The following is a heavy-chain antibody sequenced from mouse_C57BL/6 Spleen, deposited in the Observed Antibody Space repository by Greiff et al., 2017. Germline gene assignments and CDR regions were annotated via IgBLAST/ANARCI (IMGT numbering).Heavy chain of an antibody. D-gene: IGHD1-1*01. CDR1: GFTFSSYG. CDR3: ARHGSSYSFAY. CDR2: ISSGGSYT. J-gene: IGHJ3*01. Sequence: EVQLQQSGGDLVKPGGSLKLSCAASGFTFSSYGMSWVRQTPDKRLEWVATISSGGSYTYYPDNVKGRFTISREKAKNTRYLPISSLKSEDTAMDYCARHGSSYSFAYWGQGTPVTVSA. V-gene: IGHV5-6*01.